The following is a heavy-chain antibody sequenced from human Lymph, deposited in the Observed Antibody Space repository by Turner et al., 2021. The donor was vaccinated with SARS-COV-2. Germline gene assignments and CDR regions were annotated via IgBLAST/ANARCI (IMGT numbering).Heavy chain of an antibody. Sequence: EVQLVETGGGLIQPGGSLRLSCAASGLTVSSNYMTWVRQAPGKGLEWVSVIYSGGSTFYADSVKGRFTISRDNSKNTLYLQMSSLRAEDTAVYYCARDLVVYGMDVWGQGTTVTVSS. D-gene: IGHD3-10*01. V-gene: IGHV3-53*02. CDR3: ARDLVVYGMDV. CDR2: IYSGGST. CDR1: GLTVSSNY. J-gene: IGHJ6*02.